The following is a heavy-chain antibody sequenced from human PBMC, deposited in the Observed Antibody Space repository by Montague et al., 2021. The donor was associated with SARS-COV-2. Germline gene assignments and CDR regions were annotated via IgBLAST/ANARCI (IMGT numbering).Heavy chain of an antibody. CDR2: IYYRGAS. CDR3: ARRVTRGAFDV. CDR1: GGSINSSTYY. V-gene: IGHV4-39*01. D-gene: IGHD1-1*01. J-gene: IGHJ3*01. Sequence: SETLSLTCIVSGGSINSSTYYWAWIRQPPGKGLEWIATIYYRGASWSDPSLRSRVTISADTSRNQFNLKLPSVTAADMGLYYCARRVTRGAFDVWGQGTMVTVSS.